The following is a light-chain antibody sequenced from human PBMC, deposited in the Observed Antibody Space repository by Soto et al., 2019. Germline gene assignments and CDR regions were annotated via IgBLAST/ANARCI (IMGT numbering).Light chain of an antibody. CDR2: EVS. CDR1: SSDVGRYNH. V-gene: IGLV2-14*01. CDR3: NSHTSGDFRV. J-gene: IGLJ1*01. Sequence: QSALTQPASVSGSPGQSITISCTGTSSDVGRYNHVSWYQHHPGKAPKLLISEVSKRPSGVSNRFSGSKSDYTASLTISGLQAEDEAAYYCNSHTSGDFRVFGTGTQVTVL.